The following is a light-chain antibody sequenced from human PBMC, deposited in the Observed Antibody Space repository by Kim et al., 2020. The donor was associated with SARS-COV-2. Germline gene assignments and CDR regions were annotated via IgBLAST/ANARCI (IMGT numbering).Light chain of an antibody. V-gene: IGLV3-21*04. CDR2: YDR. CDR3: QVWDSSTDHPGV. J-gene: IGLJ3*02. Sequence: SYELTQPPSVSVAPGKTATMTCGGNNIGSKTVHWYQQKPGQAPVLVIYYDRDRPSGIPERFSGSNSGNTATLTISRVEAGDEADYYCQVWDSSTDHPGVFGGGTQLTVL. CDR1: NIGSKT.